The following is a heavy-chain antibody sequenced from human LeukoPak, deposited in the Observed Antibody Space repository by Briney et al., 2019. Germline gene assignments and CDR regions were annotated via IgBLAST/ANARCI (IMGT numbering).Heavy chain of an antibody. V-gene: IGHV3-74*01. CDR2: INSDGRSM. J-gene: IGHJ4*02. CDR1: GFTFSSYW. CDR3: AREFGGIDY. Sequence: GGSLRLSCAASGFTFSSYWMYWVRQAPGKGLVWVSRINSDGRSMTYADSVKGRFAISRDNAKNTLYLQMNSLRAEDTAVYYCAREFGGIDYWGQGILVTVSS. D-gene: IGHD3-3*01.